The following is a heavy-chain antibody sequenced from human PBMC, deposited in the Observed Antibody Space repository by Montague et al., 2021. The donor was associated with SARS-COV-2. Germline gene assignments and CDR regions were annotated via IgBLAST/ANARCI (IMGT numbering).Heavy chain of an antibody. D-gene: IGHD3-22*01. CDR1: GGSISSSSYY. V-gene: IGHV4-39*01. Sequence: SETLSPTCTVSGGSISSSSYYWGWIRQPPGKGLEWIGSIYYSGSTYYNPSLKSRVTISVDTSKNQFSLKLSSVTAADTAVYYCARHGKTRIAMIVVVIGYFDYWGQGTLVTVSS. J-gene: IGHJ4*02. CDR2: IYYSGST. CDR3: ARHGKTRIAMIVVVIGYFDY.